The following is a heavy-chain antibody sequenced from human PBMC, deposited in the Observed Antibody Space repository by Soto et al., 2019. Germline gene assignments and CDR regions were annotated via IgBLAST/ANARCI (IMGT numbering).Heavy chain of an antibody. D-gene: IGHD5-12*01. V-gene: IGHV3-74*01. CDR1: GFALSRSW. CDR3: ARGYTGNGNFAP. Sequence: EVQLEQSGGGSLQPGESLRLSCSASGFALSRSWVHWVRQAPGKGLVWISRINADGSRSNTADFVSGRFTISRDNAKNRAYLKINRGRAEDTAVYYCARGYTGNGNFAPGGQGALVTVSS. CDR2: INADGSRS. J-gene: IGHJ5*02.